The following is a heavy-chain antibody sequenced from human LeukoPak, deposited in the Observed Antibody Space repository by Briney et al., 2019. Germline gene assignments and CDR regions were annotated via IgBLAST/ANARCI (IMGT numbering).Heavy chain of an antibody. CDR2: ISSSSSYI. V-gene: IGHV3-21*01. D-gene: IGHD3-16*01. CDR3: ASYRETNYDYVWGSPN. Sequence: GGSLRLSCAASGFTFSSYSMNWVRQAPGKGLEGVSSISSSSSYIYYADSVKGRFTISRDNAKNSLYLQMNSLRAEDTAVCYCASYRETNYDYVWGSPNWGQGTLVTVSS. J-gene: IGHJ4*02. CDR1: GFTFSSYS.